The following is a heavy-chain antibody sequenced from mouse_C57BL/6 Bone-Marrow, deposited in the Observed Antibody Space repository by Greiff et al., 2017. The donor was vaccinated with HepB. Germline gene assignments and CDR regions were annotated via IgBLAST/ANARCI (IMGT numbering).Heavy chain of an antibody. J-gene: IGHJ2*01. Sequence: QVQLQQPGAELVKPGASVKMSCKASGYTFTSYWITWVKQRPGQGLEWIGDIYPGSGSTNYNEKFKSKATLTVDTSSSTAYMQLSSLTSEDSAVYYCARSDYPACCFDYWGQGTTLTVSS. CDR3: ARSDYPACCFDY. V-gene: IGHV1-55*01. CDR1: GYTFTSYW. D-gene: IGHD5-5*01. CDR2: IYPGSGST.